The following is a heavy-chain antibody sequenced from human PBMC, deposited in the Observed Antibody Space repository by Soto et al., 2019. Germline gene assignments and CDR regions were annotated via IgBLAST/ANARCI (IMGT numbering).Heavy chain of an antibody. D-gene: IGHD3-3*01. CDR3: ARVLRFLEWSPDYYYYMDV. Sequence: SETLSLTCTVSGGSISSYYWSWIRQPPGKGLEWIGYIYYSGSTNYNPSLKSRVTISVDTSKNQFSLKLSSVTAADTAVYYCARVLRFLEWSPDYYYYMDVWGKGTTVTVSS. V-gene: IGHV4-59*01. CDR1: GGSISSYY. CDR2: IYYSGST. J-gene: IGHJ6*03.